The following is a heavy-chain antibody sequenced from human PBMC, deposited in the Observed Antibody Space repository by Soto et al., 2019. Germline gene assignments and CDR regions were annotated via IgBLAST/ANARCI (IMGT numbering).Heavy chain of an antibody. CDR2: IYYSGST. CDR1: GGSISSYY. Sequence: SETLSLTCTVSGGSISSYYWSWIRQPPGKGLEWIGYIYYSGSTNYNPSLKSRVTISVDTSKNQFSLKLSSVTAADTAVYYCASSGFGELFSHXYWGQGTLVXVSS. D-gene: IGHD3-10*01. J-gene: IGHJ4*02. V-gene: IGHV4-59*08. CDR3: ASSGFGELFSHXY.